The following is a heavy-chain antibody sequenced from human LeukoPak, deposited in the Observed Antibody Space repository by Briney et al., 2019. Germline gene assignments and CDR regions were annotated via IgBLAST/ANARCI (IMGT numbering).Heavy chain of an antibody. Sequence: GESLEISCKGSGYSFTSYWISWVRQMPGKGLEWMGRIDPSDSYTNYSPSFQGHVTISADKSISTAYLQWSSLKASDTAMYYCAREGPERPYYDFWSGYYSGPIYYWGQGTLVTVSS. CDR3: AREGPERPYYDFWSGYYSGPIYY. CDR2: IDPSDSYT. J-gene: IGHJ4*02. CDR1: GYSFTSYW. D-gene: IGHD3-3*01. V-gene: IGHV5-10-1*01.